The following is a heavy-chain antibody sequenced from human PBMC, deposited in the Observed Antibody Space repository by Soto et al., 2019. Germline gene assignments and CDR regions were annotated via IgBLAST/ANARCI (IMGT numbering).Heavy chain of an antibody. D-gene: IGHD5-12*01. CDR2: ISGSGGST. Sequence: AGGSLRLSCAASGFTFSSYAMSWVRQAPGKGLEWVSAISGSGGSTYYADSVKGRFTISRDNSKNTLYLQMNSLRAEDTAVYYCAKDRGYSGYDPPTERYFDYWGQGTLVTVSS. CDR3: AKDRGYSGYDPPTERYFDY. J-gene: IGHJ4*02. V-gene: IGHV3-23*01. CDR1: GFTFSSYA.